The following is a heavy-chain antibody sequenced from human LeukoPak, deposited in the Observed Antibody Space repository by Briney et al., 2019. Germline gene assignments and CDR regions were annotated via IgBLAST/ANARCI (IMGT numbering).Heavy chain of an antibody. CDR1: GGSISRSDHY. CDR2: IYYNGIT. CDR3: ARHPFNGFYYFDY. J-gene: IGHJ4*02. Sequence: SETLPLTCSVSGGSISRSDHYWSWIRQPPGKGLEWIGNIYYNGITYYNPSLKSRVTISVDTSKNQFSLKLSSVTAADTAVYYCARHPFNGFYYFDYWGQGTLVTVSS. D-gene: IGHD2-8*01. V-gene: IGHV4-39*01.